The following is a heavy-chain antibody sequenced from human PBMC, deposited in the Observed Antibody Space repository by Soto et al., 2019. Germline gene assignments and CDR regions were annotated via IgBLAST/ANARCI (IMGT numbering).Heavy chain of an antibody. D-gene: IGHD3-3*01. CDR1: GFTFTSSA. CDR2: IVVGSGNT. J-gene: IGHJ6*02. Sequence: SVKVSCKASGFTFTSSAVQWVRQARGQRLEWIGWIVVGSGNTNYAQKFQERVTITRDMSTSTAYMELSSLRSEDTAVYYCAAGDTYYDFWSGYYYYYYGMDVWGQGTTVTVSS. CDR3: AAGDTYYDFWSGYYYYYYGMDV. V-gene: IGHV1-58*01.